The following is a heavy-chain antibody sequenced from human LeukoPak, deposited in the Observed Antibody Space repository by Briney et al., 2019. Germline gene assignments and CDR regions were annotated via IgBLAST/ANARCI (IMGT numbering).Heavy chain of an antibody. Sequence: GGSLRLSCAASGFTFGSYSMNWVRQAPGKGLEWVSSISSSSSYIYYADSVKGRFTISRDNAKNSLYLQMNSLRAEDTAVYYCARDPGYSSGWYHWNYWGQGTLVTVSS. D-gene: IGHD6-19*01. V-gene: IGHV3-21*01. J-gene: IGHJ4*02. CDR1: GFTFGSYS. CDR3: ARDPGYSSGWYHWNY. CDR2: ISSSSSYI.